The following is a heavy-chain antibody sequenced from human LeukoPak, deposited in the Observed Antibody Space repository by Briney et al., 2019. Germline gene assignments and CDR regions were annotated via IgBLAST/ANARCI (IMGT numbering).Heavy chain of an antibody. V-gene: IGHV4-59*01. CDR1: GGSISSYY. CDR3: ARVVAVAGLGFFDY. J-gene: IGHJ4*02. CDR2: IYYSGST. Sequence: SETLSLTCIVSGGSISSYYWSWIRQPPGKGLEWIGYIYYSGSTNYNPSLKSRVTISVDTSKNQFSLKLSSVTAADTAVYYCARVVAVAGLGFFDYWGQGTLVTVSS. D-gene: IGHD6-19*01.